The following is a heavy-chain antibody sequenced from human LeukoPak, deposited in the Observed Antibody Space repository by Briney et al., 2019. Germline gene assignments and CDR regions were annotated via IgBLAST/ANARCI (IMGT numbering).Heavy chain of an antibody. CDR2: INPNSGGT. V-gene: IGHV1-2*02. Sequence: ASVKVSCKASGYTFTGYYMHWVRQAPGQGLEWMGWINPNSGGTNYAQKFQGRVTMTRDTSISTAYMALSRLRSDDTAVYYCARELGVPPDCSSTSCYLGYWGQGTLVTVSS. D-gene: IGHD2-2*01. J-gene: IGHJ4*02. CDR3: ARELGVPPDCSSTSCYLGY. CDR1: GYTFTGYY.